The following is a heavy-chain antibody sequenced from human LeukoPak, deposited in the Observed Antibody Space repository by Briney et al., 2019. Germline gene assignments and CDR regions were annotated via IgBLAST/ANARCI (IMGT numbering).Heavy chain of an antibody. V-gene: IGHV3-21*01. D-gene: IGHD1-26*01. CDR3: ARDPYSGNYGNDYYYYMDV. CDR1: GFTFSNYN. Sequence: GGSLRLSCAASGFTFSNYNMNWVRQAPGKAMEWVSSITRSGTYIFYADSVKGRFTISGDNAKNSLYLQMDSLGPEDTAVYYCARDPYSGNYGNDYYYYMDVWGKGTRSPSP. CDR2: ITRSGTYI. J-gene: IGHJ6*03.